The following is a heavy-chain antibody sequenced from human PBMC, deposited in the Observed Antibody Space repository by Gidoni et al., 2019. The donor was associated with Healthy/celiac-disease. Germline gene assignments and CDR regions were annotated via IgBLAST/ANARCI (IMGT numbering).Heavy chain of an antibody. J-gene: IGHJ4*02. V-gene: IGHV3-23*01. CDR1: GFTFSSYA. CDR3: AKDLGYTLTTIHGY. Sequence: EVQLLESGGGLVQPGGSLRLSCAASGFTFSSYAMRWVRQAPGKGLEWVSAISGSGGSTYYADSVKGRFTISRDNSKNTLYLQMNSLRAEDTAVYYCAKDLGYTLTTIHGYWGQGTLVTVSS. D-gene: IGHD4-17*01. CDR2: ISGSGGST.